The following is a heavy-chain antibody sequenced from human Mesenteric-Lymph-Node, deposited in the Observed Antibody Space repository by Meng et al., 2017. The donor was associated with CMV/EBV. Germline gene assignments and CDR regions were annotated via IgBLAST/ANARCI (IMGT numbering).Heavy chain of an antibody. CDR2: TYYRSKWYN. Sequence: ISRDSVSSDSATWNWIRQSASRGLEWLGRTYYRSKWYNDYALSVKSRVIINPDTSKNQFSLQLSSVTPEDTAVYYCARAANWGAIDYWGQGTLVTVSS. CDR3: ARAANWGAIDY. V-gene: IGHV6-1*01. D-gene: IGHD7-27*01. CDR1: RDSVSSDSAT. J-gene: IGHJ4*02.